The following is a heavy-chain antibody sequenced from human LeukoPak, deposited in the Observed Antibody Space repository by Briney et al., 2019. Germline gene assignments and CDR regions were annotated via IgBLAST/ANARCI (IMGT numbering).Heavy chain of an antibody. V-gene: IGHV1-2*02. J-gene: IGHJ4*02. D-gene: IGHD2-8*01. CDR1: VYTFTGYY. CDR3: ARGPGYCTNGVCYRGYYFDY. Sequence: ASVKVSCKSSVYTFTGYYMHWVRQAPGQGLEWMGWINPNSGGTNYAQKFQGRVTMTRDTSISTAYMELSRLRSDDTAVYYCARGPGYCTNGVCYRGYYFDYWGQGTLVTVSS. CDR2: INPNSGGT.